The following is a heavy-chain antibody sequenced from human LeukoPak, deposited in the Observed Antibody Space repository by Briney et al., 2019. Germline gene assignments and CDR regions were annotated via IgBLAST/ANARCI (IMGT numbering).Heavy chain of an antibody. CDR2: INPNSGGT. V-gene: IGHV1-2*02. CDR1: GYTXTGYY. D-gene: IGHD3-10*01. CDR3: AGPGIRAFDAFDI. Sequence: GASVKVSCKASGYTXTGYYMHWVRQAPGQGLEWMGWINPNSGGTNYAQKFQGRVTMTRDTSISTAYMELSRLRSDDTAVYYCAGPGIRAFDAFDIWGQGTMVTVSS. J-gene: IGHJ3*02.